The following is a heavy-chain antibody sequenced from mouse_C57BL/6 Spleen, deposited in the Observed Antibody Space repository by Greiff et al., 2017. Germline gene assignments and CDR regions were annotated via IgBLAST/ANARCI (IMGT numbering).Heavy chain of an antibody. V-gene: IGHV14-1*01. Sequence: VQLQQSGAELVRPGASVKLSCTASGFNIKDYYMHWVKQRPEQGLEWIGRIDPEDGDTEYAPKFQGKATMTADTSANAAYLQLSSLTSEDTAVDYCSPCYYGSYAMDYWGQGTSVTVSS. J-gene: IGHJ4*01. CDR2: IDPEDGDT. CDR1: GFNIKDYY. CDR3: SPCYYGSYAMDY. D-gene: IGHD1-1*01.